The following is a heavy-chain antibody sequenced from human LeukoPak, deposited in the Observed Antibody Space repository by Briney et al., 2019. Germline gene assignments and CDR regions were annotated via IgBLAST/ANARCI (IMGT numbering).Heavy chain of an antibody. CDR2: IKQDASET. Sequence: GGSLRLSCAASGFTFSSYEMNWVRQAPGKGLEWVAYIKQDASETYYVDSVRGRFSISRDNAKNSLFLQMNSLRAEDTAVYYCATDPSGPSDSSGWYYFDNWGQGTLVTVSS. V-gene: IGHV3-7*01. CDR3: ATDPSGPSDSSGWYYFDN. J-gene: IGHJ4*02. D-gene: IGHD6-19*01. CDR1: GFTFSSYE.